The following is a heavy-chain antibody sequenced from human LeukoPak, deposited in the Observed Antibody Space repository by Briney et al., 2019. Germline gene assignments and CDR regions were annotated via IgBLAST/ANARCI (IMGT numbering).Heavy chain of an antibody. CDR2: IRSKANSYAT. Sequence: GGSLRLSCAASGFTFSGSAMHWVRQASGKGLEWVGRIRSKANSYATAYAASVKGRFTISRDDSKNTAYLRMNSLKTEDTAVYYCTSHGRDYYYYMDVWGKGTTVTVSS. CDR3: TSHGRDYYYYMDV. D-gene: IGHD1-26*01. J-gene: IGHJ6*03. V-gene: IGHV3-73*01. CDR1: GFTFSGSA.